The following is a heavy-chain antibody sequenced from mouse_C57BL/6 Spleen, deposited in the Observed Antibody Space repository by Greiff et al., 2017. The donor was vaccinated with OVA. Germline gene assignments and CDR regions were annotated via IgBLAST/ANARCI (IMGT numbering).Heavy chain of an antibody. D-gene: IGHD2-4*01. V-gene: IGHV2-2*01. CDR3: ARPYDYDRSSYAMDY. CDR2: IWSGGST. J-gene: IGHJ4*01. CDR1: GFSLTSYG. Sequence: VKLMESGPGLVQPSQSLSITCTVSGFSLTSYGVHWVRQSPGKGLEWLGVIWSGGSTDYNAAFISRLSISKDNSKSQVFFKMNSLQADDTAIYYCARPYDYDRSSYAMDYWGQGTSVTVSS.